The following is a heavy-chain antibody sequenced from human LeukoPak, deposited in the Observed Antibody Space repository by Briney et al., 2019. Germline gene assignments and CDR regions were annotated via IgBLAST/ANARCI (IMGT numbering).Heavy chain of an antibody. D-gene: IGHD6-6*01. Sequence: GGSLRLSCAASGFTFSSYGMHWVRQAPGKGLEWVAFIRYDGSNKYYADSVKGRFTISRDNSKNTLYLQMNSLRAEDTAVYYCAKEGRSSSSSGLDYWGQGTLVTVSS. CDR3: AKEGRSSSSSGLDY. J-gene: IGHJ4*02. V-gene: IGHV3-30*02. CDR1: GFTFSSYG. CDR2: IRYDGSNK.